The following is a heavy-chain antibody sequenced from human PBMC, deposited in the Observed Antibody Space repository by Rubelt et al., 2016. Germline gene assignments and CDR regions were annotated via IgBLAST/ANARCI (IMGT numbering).Heavy chain of an antibody. J-gene: IGHJ6*02. D-gene: IGHD7-27*01. CDR2: IYYSGST. Sequence: PGKGLEWIGYIYYSGSTNYNPSLKSRGLTISVDSSKNQFSLKLSSVTAADTAVYYCARDKNWESDYYYAMDVWGQGTTVTVSS. CDR3: ARDKNWESDYYYAMDV. V-gene: IGHV4-59*01.